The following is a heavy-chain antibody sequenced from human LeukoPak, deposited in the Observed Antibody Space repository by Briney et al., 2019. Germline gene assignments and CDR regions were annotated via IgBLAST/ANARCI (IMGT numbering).Heavy chain of an antibody. D-gene: IGHD3-10*01. CDR1: GGSISSRNW. V-gene: IGHV4-4*02. CDR3: ARIRGFGADYYYYYMDV. J-gene: IGHJ6*03. CDR2: IHHSGHT. Sequence: PSETLSLTCAVSGGSISSRNWWSWVRQPPGEGLEWIAEIHHSGHTNYSPSLKSRVTISVDKSKNQFSLKLSSVTAADTAAYYCARIRGFGADYYYYYMDVWGKGTTVTVSS.